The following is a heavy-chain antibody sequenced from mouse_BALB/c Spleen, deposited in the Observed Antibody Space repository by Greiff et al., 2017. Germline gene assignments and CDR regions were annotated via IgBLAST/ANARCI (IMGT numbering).Heavy chain of an antibody. CDR1: GFNIKDYY. J-gene: IGHJ3*01. CDR3: AGGSAFAY. CDR2: IDPENGNT. V-gene: IGHV14-1*02. Sequence: EVQLQQSGAELVRPGALVKLSCKASGFNIKDYYMHWVKQRPEQGLEWIGWIDPENGNTIYDPKFQGKASITADTSSNTAYLQLSSLASEDTAVYYCAGGSAFAYWGQGTLVTVSA.